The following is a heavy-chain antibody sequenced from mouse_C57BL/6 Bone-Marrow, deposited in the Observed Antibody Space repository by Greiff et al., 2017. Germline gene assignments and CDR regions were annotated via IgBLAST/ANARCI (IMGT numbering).Heavy chain of an antibody. CDR1: GYTFTSYW. Sequence: VQLQQPGAELVRPGTSVKLSCKASGYTFTSYWMHWVKQRPGQGLAWIGVLDPSDSYTNYTQKFKGKDTLTVDTSSSTAYMQLSSLTSADSAVYYCANYYGTPYYAMDYWGQGTSVTVSS. D-gene: IGHD1-1*01. V-gene: IGHV1-59*01. CDR2: LDPSDSYT. J-gene: IGHJ4*01. CDR3: ANYYGTPYYAMDY.